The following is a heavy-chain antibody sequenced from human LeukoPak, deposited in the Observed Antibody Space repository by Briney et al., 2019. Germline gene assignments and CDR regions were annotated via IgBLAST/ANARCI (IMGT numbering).Heavy chain of an antibody. CDR1: GGSISSYY. J-gene: IGHJ4*02. CDR2: IYYSGST. D-gene: IGHD5-24*01. CDR3: ARFSPLGDGYVFDY. Sequence: SETLSLTCTVSGGSISSYYWSWIRQPPGKELEWIGYIYYSGSTNYNPSLKSRVTISVDTSKNQFSLKLSPVTAADTAVYYCARFSPLGDGYVFDYWGQGTLVTVSS. V-gene: IGHV4-59*01.